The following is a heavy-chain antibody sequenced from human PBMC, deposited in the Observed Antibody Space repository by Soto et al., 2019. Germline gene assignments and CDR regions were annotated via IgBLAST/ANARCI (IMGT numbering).Heavy chain of an antibody. CDR2: IIPILGIA. V-gene: IGHV1-69*08. Sequence: QVQLVQSGAEVKKPGSSVKVSCKASGGTFSSYTISWVRQAPGQGLEWMGRIIPILGIANYAQKFQGRVTITADKSTSTAYMELSSLRSEDTAVYYYARDLHFYYGSGHDTTYYYFMYVWGDGTTVTVSS. J-gene: IGHJ6*04. CDR1: GGTFSSYT. D-gene: IGHD3-10*01. CDR3: ARDLHFYYGSGHDTTYYYFMYV.